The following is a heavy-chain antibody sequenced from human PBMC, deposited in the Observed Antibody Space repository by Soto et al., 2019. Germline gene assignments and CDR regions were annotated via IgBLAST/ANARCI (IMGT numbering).Heavy chain of an antibody. D-gene: IGHD3-10*01. V-gene: IGHV2-5*02. CDR2: IYWDDDK. CDR3: AHRRSYGSGSYFDY. J-gene: IGHJ4*02. CDR1: GFSLSTSGVG. Sequence: QITLKESGPTLVKPTQTLTLTCTFSGFSLSTSGVGVGWIRQPPGKALGWLALIYWDDDKRYSPSLKSRLTITKDTSKNQVVLTMTNMDPVDTATYYCAHRRSYGSGSYFDYWGQGTLVTVSS.